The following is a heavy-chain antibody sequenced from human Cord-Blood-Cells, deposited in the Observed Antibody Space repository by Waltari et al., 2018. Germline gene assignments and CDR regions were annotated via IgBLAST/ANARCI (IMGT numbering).Heavy chain of an antibody. CDR3: AVGITGTNWFDP. D-gene: IGHD1-7*01. CDR1: GLYFSSCS. J-gene: IGHJ5*02. CDR2: ISSSSSYI. Sequence: VQLVESGGGLVKPGGSLGLSCGASGLYFSSCSINWLRQNPWKGLECVSSISSSSSYIYYADAVKGRFTISRDNAKNSLYLQMNSLRAEDTAVYYCAVGITGTNWFDPWGQGTLVTVSS. V-gene: IGHV3-21*01.